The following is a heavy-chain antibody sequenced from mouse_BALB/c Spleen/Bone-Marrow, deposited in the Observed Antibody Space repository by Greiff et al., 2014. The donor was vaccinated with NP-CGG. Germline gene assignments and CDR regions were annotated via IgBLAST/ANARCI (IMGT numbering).Heavy chain of an antibody. D-gene: IGHD2-14*01. V-gene: IGHV1-87*01. CDR2: IYPGDGDT. J-gene: IGHJ3*01. CDR1: GYTFSSYW. Sequence: ESGAELARPGASVKLSCKASGYTFSSYWMQWVKQRPGQGLEWIGSIYPGDGDTRYTQKFKGKATLTADKSSSTAYMQLSSLASEDSAVYYCARGAHYRYDGFAYWGQGTLVTVSA. CDR3: ARGAHYRYDGFAY.